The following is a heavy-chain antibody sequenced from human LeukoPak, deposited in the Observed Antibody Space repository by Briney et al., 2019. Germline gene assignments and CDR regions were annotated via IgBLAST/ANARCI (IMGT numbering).Heavy chain of an antibody. CDR2: ISTYNGNT. Sequence: ASVKVSCKASGYTFSSYGISWVRQAPGQGLEWMGWISTYNGNTKYAQKVQGRVTMTTDTSTSTAYMELRSLRSDDTAVYYCARDLAIFGVIIIKLPGEAFDYWGQGTLVTVSP. D-gene: IGHD3-3*01. V-gene: IGHV1-18*01. CDR3: ARDLAIFGVIIIKLPGEAFDY. CDR1: GYTFSSYG. J-gene: IGHJ4*02.